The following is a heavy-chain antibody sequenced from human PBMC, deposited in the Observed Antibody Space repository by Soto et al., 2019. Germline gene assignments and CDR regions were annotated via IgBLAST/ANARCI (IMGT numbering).Heavy chain of an antibody. CDR3: ASDLSGRADV. J-gene: IGHJ6*02. CDR1: GFTFSSYW. Sequence: LRLSCAASGFTFSSYWMHWVRQAPGKGLVWVSRMNEDGGTTDYADSVKGRFTISRDNAKNTLYLQMNSLRVEDTAVYYCASDLSGRADVWGQGITVTVSS. V-gene: IGHV3-74*01. CDR2: MNEDGGTT.